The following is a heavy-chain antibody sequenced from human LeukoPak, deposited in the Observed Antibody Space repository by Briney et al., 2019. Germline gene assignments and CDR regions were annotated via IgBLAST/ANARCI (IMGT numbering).Heavy chain of an antibody. Sequence: GGSLRLSCAASGFTFSSYEMNWVRQAPGKGLEWVSYISSSGSTIYYADSVKGRFTISRDNAKNSLYLQMNRLRAEDTAVYYCARVGAVAYSFDYWGQGTLVTVSS. D-gene: IGHD6-19*01. V-gene: IGHV3-48*03. J-gene: IGHJ4*02. CDR3: ARVGAVAYSFDY. CDR1: GFTFSSYE. CDR2: ISSSGSTI.